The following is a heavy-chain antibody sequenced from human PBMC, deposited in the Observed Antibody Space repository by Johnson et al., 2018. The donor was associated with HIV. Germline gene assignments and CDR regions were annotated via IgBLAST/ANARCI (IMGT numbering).Heavy chain of an antibody. D-gene: IGHD2-21*01. CDR2: IYSGGTS. J-gene: IGHJ3*02. CDR3: AREESIVVVIAIQAFDI. CDR1: GFSVSDNY. Sequence: VQLVESGGGLIQPGGSLRLSCVASGFSVSDNYMNWVRQAPGKGLEWVSIIYSGGTSYHADSVRGRFTISRDNSKNTLYLQMNSLRAGDTALYFCAREESIVVVIAIQAFDIWGQGTMVTVSS. V-gene: IGHV3-66*03.